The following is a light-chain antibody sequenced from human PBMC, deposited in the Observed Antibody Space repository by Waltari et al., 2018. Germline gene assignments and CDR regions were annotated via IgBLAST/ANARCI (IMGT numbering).Light chain of an antibody. V-gene: IGLV2-23*01. Sequence: QSALTQPASVSGSPGQSITISCIGSSRAIWRHSLVPWYQQHPGKAPQLLIYEASKRPSGVSDRFSGSKSGSSASLTISGLQPEDEADYCCCAYAGPNTYVVFGGGTKLTVL. CDR2: EAS. CDR3: CAYAGPNTYVV. J-gene: IGLJ2*01. CDR1: SRAIWRHSL.